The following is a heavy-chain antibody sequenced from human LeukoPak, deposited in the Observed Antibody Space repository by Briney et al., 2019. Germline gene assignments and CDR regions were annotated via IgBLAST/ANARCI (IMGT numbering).Heavy chain of an antibody. J-gene: IGHJ4*02. CDR1: GFTFYDHA. CDR2: ITYSGRYN. V-gene: IGHV3-21*01. Sequence: PGGSLRLSCAASGFTFYDHAMNWVRQAPGKGLEWVSSITYSGRYNYYADSVKGRFISSRDNAKNSLYLQLNSLTVEDTAVYYCARFSREYGDLGSWGQETLVTVSS. D-gene: IGHD4-17*01. CDR3: ARFSREYGDLGS.